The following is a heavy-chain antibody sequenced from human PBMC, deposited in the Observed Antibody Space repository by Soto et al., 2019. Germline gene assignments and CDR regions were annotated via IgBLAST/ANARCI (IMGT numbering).Heavy chain of an antibody. Sequence: PGGSLRLSCAASGFTFSSYGMHWVRQAPGKGLEWVAVIWYDGSNKYYADSVKGRFTISRDNSKNTLYLQMNSLRAEDTAVYYCARDGHLGYCSGGSCYDAFDIWGQGTMVTVSS. D-gene: IGHD2-15*01. CDR3: ARDGHLGYCSGGSCYDAFDI. CDR1: GFTFSSYG. J-gene: IGHJ3*02. CDR2: IWYDGSNK. V-gene: IGHV3-33*01.